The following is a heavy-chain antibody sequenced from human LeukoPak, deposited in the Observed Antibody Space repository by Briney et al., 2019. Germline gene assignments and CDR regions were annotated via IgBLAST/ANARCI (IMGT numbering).Heavy chain of an antibody. J-gene: IGHJ4*02. CDR3: ARALHPSDYYFDY. CDR1: GGTFSSYA. V-gene: IGHV1-69*05. CDR2: IIPIFGTA. Sequence: SVKVSCKASGGTFSSYAISWVRQAPGQGLEWMGRIIPIFGTANYAQKFQGRVTITTDESTSTAYMELGSLRSEDTAVYYCARALHPSDYYFDYWGQGTLVTVSS.